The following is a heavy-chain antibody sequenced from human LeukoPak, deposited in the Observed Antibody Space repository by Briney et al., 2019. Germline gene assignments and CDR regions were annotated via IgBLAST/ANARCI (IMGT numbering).Heavy chain of an antibody. V-gene: IGHV4-4*07. D-gene: IGHD6-19*01. CDR2: IHGIGST. CDR3: ARDYTRGWYGDDAFDI. CDR1: GGSISSYY. Sequence: KPSETLSLTCTVPGGSISSYYWSWIRQPAGKELEWIGRIHGIGSTNYNPSLKSRVTMSVDTSKNQFSLKLSSVTAADTALYYCARDYTRGWYGDDAFDIWGQGTMVTVSS. J-gene: IGHJ3*02.